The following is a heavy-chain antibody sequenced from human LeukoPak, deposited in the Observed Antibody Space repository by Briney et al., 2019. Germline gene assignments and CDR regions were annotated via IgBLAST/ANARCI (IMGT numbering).Heavy chain of an antibody. CDR2: IWYDGSNK. Sequence: GGSLRLSCAASGFTFSSYGMHWVRQAPGKGLEWVAVIWYDGSNKYYADSVRGRFTISRDNSKNTLYLQMNSLRAEDTAVYYCARAGSGSYESGGDLPLDYWGQGTTVTVSS. CDR3: ARAGSGSYESGGDLPLDY. CDR1: GFTFSSYG. D-gene: IGHD1-26*01. J-gene: IGHJ4*03. V-gene: IGHV3-33*01.